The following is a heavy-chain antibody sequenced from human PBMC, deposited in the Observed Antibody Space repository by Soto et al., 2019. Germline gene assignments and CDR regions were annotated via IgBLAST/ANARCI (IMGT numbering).Heavy chain of an antibody. D-gene: IGHD4-4*01. J-gene: IGHJ4*02. CDR2: INPGTGST. V-gene: IGHV1-3*01. CDR1: GYTFISYG. CDR3: ARERTTVSKFDS. Sequence: GASVKVSCTASGYTFISYGISWVRQAPGQGLEWMGWINPGTGSTTFSQKFQGSVTITRDTSASTAYMELSSLRSEDTAVYYCARERTTVSKFDSWGQGTLVTVSS.